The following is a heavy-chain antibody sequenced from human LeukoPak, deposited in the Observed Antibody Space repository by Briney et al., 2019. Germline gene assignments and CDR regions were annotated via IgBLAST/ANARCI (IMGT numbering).Heavy chain of an antibody. CDR3: AKPNMGIAPIDC. CDR2: ISGSGGNT. J-gene: IGHJ4*02. Sequence: GGSLRLSCAASGFTFSTYAMNWVRQAPGKGLEWVSSISGSGGNTYYADSVKGRFTISRDNSKNTLYLQMSSLRAEDTAVYFCAKPNMGIAPIDCWGQGTLVTASS. CDR1: GFTFSTYA. D-gene: IGHD6-13*01. V-gene: IGHV3-23*01.